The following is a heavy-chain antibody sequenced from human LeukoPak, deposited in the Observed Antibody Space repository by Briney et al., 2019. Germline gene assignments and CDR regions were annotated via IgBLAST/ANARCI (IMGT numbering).Heavy chain of an antibody. CDR3: ARDPRTATAGTYYGMDV. CDR2: ISAYNGNT. V-gene: IGHV1-18*01. Sequence: ASVKVSCKASGYTFTSFGISWVRQPPGQGLEWMGWISAYNGNTNYAQKLQGRVTMTTDTSTSTAYMELRSLRSDDTAVYYCARDPRTATAGTYYGMDVWGQGTTVTVSS. J-gene: IGHJ6*02. CDR1: GYTFTSFG. D-gene: IGHD6-13*01.